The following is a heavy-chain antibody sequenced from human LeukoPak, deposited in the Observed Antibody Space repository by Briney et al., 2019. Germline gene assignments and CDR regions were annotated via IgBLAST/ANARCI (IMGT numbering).Heavy chain of an antibody. D-gene: IGHD1-7*01. CDR2: ISAYTGYT. V-gene: IGHV1-18*01. CDR1: GYTFTSYG. Sequence: ASVKVSCKASGYTFTSYGISWVRQAPGQGLEWMGWISAYTGYTNYAQRLQGRVTLTTDTSTSTAYMELRSLRSDDTAVYYCAKGWELEGWGQGTLVTVSS. J-gene: IGHJ4*02. CDR3: AKGWELEG.